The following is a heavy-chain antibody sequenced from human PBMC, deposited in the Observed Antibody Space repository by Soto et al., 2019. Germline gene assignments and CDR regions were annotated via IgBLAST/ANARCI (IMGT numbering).Heavy chain of an antibody. Sequence: GGSLRLSCAASGFTFSSYAMHWVRQAPGKGLEWVAVISYDGSNKYYADSVKGRFTISRDNSKNTLYLQMNSLRAEDTAVYYCARDKEMATTRVYYYRMDVWGQGTTVTVSS. CDR3: ARDKEMATTRVYYYRMDV. V-gene: IGHV3-30-3*01. D-gene: IGHD5-12*01. CDR1: GFTFSSYA. CDR2: ISYDGSNK. J-gene: IGHJ6*02.